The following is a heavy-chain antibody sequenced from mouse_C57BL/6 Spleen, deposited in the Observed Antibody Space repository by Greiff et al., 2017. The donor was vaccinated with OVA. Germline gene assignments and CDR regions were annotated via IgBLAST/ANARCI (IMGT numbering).Heavy chain of an antibody. V-gene: IGHV5-4*01. Sequence: EVQLVESGGGLVKPGGSLKLSCAASGFTFSSYAMPWVRQTPEKRLEWVATISDGGSYTYYPDNVKGRFTISRDNAKNNLYLQMSHLKSEDTAMYYCAKDYSNYVVYYAMDYWGQGTSVTVSS. CDR3: AKDYSNYVVYYAMDY. CDR1: GFTFSSYA. J-gene: IGHJ4*01. CDR2: ISDGGSYT. D-gene: IGHD2-5*01.